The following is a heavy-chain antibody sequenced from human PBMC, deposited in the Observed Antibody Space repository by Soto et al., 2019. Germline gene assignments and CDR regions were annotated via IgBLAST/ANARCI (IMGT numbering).Heavy chain of an antibody. CDR3: TRPDYGSGRPSGGY. CDR1: GFTFGDYA. D-gene: IGHD3-10*01. CDR2: IRSKAYGGTT. V-gene: IGHV3-49*03. Sequence: GGSLRLSCTASGFTFGDYAMSWFRQAPGKGLEWVGFIRSKAYGGTTEYAASVKGRFTISRDDSKSIAYLQMNSLKTEDTAVYYCTRPDYGSGRPSGGYWGQGTLVTVSS. J-gene: IGHJ4*02.